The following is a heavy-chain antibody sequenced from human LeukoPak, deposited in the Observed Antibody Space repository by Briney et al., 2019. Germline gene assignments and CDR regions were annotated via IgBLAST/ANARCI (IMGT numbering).Heavy chain of an antibody. V-gene: IGHV3-23*01. J-gene: IGHJ5*02. CDR2: ISNDGGGI. Sequence: GGSLRLSCAASGFTFINYGLIWVRQAPGKGLEWVAAISNDGGGIMYAAFVEGRFTISRDNSKNTLFLQMNSLRAEDTALYYCAKGSTGYFADLWGQGTLVTVSS. CDR3: AKGSTGYFADL. CDR1: GFTFINYG. D-gene: IGHD3-22*01.